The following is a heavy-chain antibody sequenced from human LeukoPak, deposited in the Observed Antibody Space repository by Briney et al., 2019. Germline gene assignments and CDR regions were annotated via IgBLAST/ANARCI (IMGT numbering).Heavy chain of an antibody. V-gene: IGHV3-74*01. J-gene: IGHJ4*02. D-gene: IGHD3-22*01. CDR1: GFTFSSYG. CDR3: ARDRYYDSSGYYVF. Sequence: GRSLRLSCAASGFTFSSYGMHWVRQAPGKGLVWVSRINSDGSSTSYADSVKGRFTISRDNAKNTLYLQMNSLRAEDTAVYYCARDRYYDSSGYYVFWGQGTLVTVSS. CDR2: INSDGSST.